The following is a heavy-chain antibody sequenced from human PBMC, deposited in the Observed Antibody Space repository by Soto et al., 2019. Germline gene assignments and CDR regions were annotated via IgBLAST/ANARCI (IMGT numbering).Heavy chain of an antibody. J-gene: IGHJ5*02. CDR3: AREYYYDSSGYYYNWFDP. V-gene: IGHV1-69*08. CDR2: IIPILGIA. D-gene: IGHD3-22*01. CDR1: GGTFSSYT. Sequence: QVQLVQSGAEVKKPGSSVKVSCKASGGTFSSYTISWVRQAPGQGLEWMGRIIPILGIANYAQKFQGRVTITAYKSTSTAYMELSSLRSEDTAVYYCAREYYYDSSGYYYNWFDPWGQGTLVTVSS.